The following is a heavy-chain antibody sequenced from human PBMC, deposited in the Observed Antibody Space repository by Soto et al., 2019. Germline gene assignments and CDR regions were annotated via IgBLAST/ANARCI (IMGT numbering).Heavy chain of an antibody. CDR3: ATLPHSSASHDY. Sequence: QVQLVESGGGVVQPGRSLRLSCAASGFTFSSYGMHWVRQAPGKGLEWVEVISYDGSNKYYADSVKGRFTISRDNSKNTLYLQMNSLRAEDTAVYYCATLPHSSASHDYWGQGTLVTVSS. CDR2: ISYDGSNK. CDR1: GFTFSSYG. V-gene: IGHV3-30*03. D-gene: IGHD6-19*01. J-gene: IGHJ4*02.